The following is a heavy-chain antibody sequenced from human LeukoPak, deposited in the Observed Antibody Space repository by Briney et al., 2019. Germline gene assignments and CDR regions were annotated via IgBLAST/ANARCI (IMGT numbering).Heavy chain of an antibody. D-gene: IGHD2-2*02. CDR2: ISSSGSTI. Sequence: GGSLRLSCAASGFTFSSYEMNWVRQAPGKGLEWVSYISSSGSTIYYADSVKGRFTISRDNAKNSLHLQMNSLRAEDTAVYYCARSPDIVVVPAAIPDAFDIWGQGTMVTVSS. J-gene: IGHJ3*02. CDR3: ARSPDIVVVPAAIPDAFDI. CDR1: GFTFSSYE. V-gene: IGHV3-48*03.